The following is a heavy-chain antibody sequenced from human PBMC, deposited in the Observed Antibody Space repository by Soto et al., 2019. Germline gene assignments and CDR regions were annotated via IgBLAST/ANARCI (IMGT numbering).Heavy chain of an antibody. J-gene: IGHJ3*01. CDR2: ISWDSGDI. V-gene: IGHV3-9*01. CDR3: VRSSGGSFDL. CDR1: GFIFDRYA. D-gene: IGHD6-6*01. Sequence: EVQLVESGGGLAQPGTSLRLPCAGSGFIFDRYAMYWVRQAPGKGPEWVSGISWDSGDIDYLDSVKGRFTISRDNAKNALFLQMNSLRPEDTAFYYCVRSSGGSFDLWGQGTLVTVSS.